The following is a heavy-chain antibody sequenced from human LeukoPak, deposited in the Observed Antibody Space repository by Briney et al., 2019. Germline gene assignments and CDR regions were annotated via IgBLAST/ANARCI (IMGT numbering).Heavy chain of an antibody. CDR2: IYTSGST. V-gene: IGHV4-4*07. CDR3: ARSAVAATPTPLDY. D-gene: IGHD2-15*01. CDR1: GGSIRSYY. Sequence: PSETLSLTCTVSGGSIRSYYWSWIRRPAGKGLEWIGRIYTSGSTNYNPSLKSRVTISVDKSKNQFSLKLSSVTAADTAVNYCARSAVAATPTPLDYWGQGTLVTVSS. J-gene: IGHJ4*02.